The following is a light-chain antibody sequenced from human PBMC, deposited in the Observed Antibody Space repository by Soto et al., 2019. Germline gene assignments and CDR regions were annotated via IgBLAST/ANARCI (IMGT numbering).Light chain of an antibody. V-gene: IGKV1-6*01. Sequence: AIQMTQPPSSLSASVGDRVTITCRASQDISNDLGWYQQKPGKAPKLLIYGASTLQSGVPSRFSGSGSGTDFTLTISSLQPEDSASYYCLQDHEHLTFGGGTKVDI. CDR3: LQDHEHLT. J-gene: IGKJ4*01. CDR1: QDISND. CDR2: GAS.